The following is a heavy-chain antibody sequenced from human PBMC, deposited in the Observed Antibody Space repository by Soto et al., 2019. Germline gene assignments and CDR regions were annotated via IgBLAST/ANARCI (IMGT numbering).Heavy chain of an antibody. J-gene: IGHJ5*02. CDR3: AREGADIVVVPAAAKGFDP. CDR2: IYYGGST. Sequence: SETLSLTCTVSGGSISSGDYYWSGIRQPPGKGVEWIGYIYYGGSTYYNPSLKSRVTISVDTSKNQFSLKLSSVTAADTAVYYCAREGADIVVVPAAAKGFDPWGQGTLVTVSS. V-gene: IGHV4-30-4*01. D-gene: IGHD2-2*01. CDR1: GGSISSGDYY.